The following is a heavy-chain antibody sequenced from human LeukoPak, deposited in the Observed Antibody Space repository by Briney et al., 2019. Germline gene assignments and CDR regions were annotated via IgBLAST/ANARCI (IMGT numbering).Heavy chain of an antibody. CDR2: IYYSGST. CDR3: VRHREGPPYYFDY. CDR1: GGSISSSSYY. V-gene: IGHV4-39*01. J-gene: IGHJ4*02. D-gene: IGHD5-24*01. Sequence: SETLSLTCTVSGGSISSSSYYWGWIRQPPGKGLEWIGSIYYSGSTYYNPSLKSRVTISVDTSKNQFSLKLSSVTAADTAVYYCVRHREGPPYYFDYWGQGTLVTVS.